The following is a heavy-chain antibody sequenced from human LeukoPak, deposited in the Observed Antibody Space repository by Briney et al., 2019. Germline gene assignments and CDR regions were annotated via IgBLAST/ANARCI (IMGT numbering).Heavy chain of an antibody. Sequence: SETLSLTCTVSGYSISSGYYWGWIRQPPGKVLEWIGSIYHSGSTYYNPSLKSRVTISVDTSKNQFSLKLSSVTAADTAVYYCARGRGATTEYDYWGQGTLVTVSS. CDR1: GYSISSGYY. D-gene: IGHD1-26*01. V-gene: IGHV4-38-2*02. J-gene: IGHJ4*02. CDR2: IYHSGST. CDR3: ARGRGATTEYDY.